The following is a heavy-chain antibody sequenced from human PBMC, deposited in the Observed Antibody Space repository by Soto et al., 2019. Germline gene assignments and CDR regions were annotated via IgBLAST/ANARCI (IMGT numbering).Heavy chain of an antibody. CDR2: IYYSGST. J-gene: IGHJ3*02. Sequence: SETLSLTCTVSGGSISSSSYYWGWIRQPPGKGLEWIGSIYYSGSTYYNPSLKSRVTISVDTSKNQFSLKLSSVTAADTAVYYCAKTTVVTFGEDAFDIWGQGTMVTVSS. D-gene: IGHD4-17*01. V-gene: IGHV4-39*01. CDR3: AKTTVVTFGEDAFDI. CDR1: GGSISSSSYY.